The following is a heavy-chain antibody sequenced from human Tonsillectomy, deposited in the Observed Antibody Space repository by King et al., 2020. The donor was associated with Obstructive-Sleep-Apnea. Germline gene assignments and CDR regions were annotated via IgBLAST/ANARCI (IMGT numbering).Heavy chain of an antibody. D-gene: IGHD3-3*01. CDR2: ISGSGGST. J-gene: IGHJ6*02. Sequence: VQLVESGGGLVQPGGSLRLSCAASGFTFSSYAMSWVRQAPGKGLEWVSAISGSGGSTYYADSVKGRFTISRDNSKNTLYLQMNSLRAEDTAVYYCAKVQLRLLEGPSGMDVWGQGTTVTVSS. CDR3: AKVQLRLLEGPSGMDV. CDR1: GFTFSSYA. V-gene: IGHV3-23*04.